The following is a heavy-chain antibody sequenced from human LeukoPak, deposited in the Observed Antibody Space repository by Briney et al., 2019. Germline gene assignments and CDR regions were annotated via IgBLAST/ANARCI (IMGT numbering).Heavy chain of an antibody. Sequence: GGSLRLSCAASGFTFSSYSMNWVRQAPGKGLEWVSYISSSSSTIYYADSVKGRFTISRDNAKNLLYLQMDSLRAEDTAVYYCAKEKIRGYSYGQDFDYWGQGTLVTVSS. CDR3: AKEKIRGYSYGQDFDY. V-gene: IGHV3-48*01. CDR2: ISSSSSTI. CDR1: GFTFSSYS. D-gene: IGHD5-18*01. J-gene: IGHJ4*02.